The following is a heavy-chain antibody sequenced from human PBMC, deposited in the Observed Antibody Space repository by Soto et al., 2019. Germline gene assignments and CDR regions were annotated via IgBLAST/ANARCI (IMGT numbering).Heavy chain of an antibody. CDR3: ARGSGPMIEWH. Sequence: ASVKVSCKASGYTFTNYAMHWVRQAPGQRLEWMGWINPGNGNTKYSQNFQGRVTITRDTSASTAYMELSSLRSEDTAVYYCARGSGPMIEWHWGQGTLVTVSS. V-gene: IGHV1-3*01. D-gene: IGHD3-22*01. CDR1: GYTFTNYA. J-gene: IGHJ1*01. CDR2: INPGNGNT.